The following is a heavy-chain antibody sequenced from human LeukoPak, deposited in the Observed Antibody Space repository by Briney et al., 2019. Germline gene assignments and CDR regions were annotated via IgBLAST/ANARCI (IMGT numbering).Heavy chain of an antibody. J-gene: IGHJ2*01. Sequence: SVKVSCKASGGTFSSYAISWVRQAPGQGLEWMGRVIPIFGIANYAQKFQGRVTITADKSTSTAYMELSSLRSEDTAVYYCARDVCGGDCYDWYFDLWGRGTLVTVSS. CDR2: VIPIFGIA. CDR1: GGTFSSYA. CDR3: ARDVCGGDCYDWYFDL. V-gene: IGHV1-69*04. D-gene: IGHD2-21*02.